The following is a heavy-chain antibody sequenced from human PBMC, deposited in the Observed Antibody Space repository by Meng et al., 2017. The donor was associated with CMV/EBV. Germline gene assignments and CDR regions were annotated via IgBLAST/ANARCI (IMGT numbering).Heavy chain of an antibody. Sequence: SVTVSCKASGGTFSSYAISWVRQAPGQGLEWMGGIIPIFGTANYAQKFQGRVTITTDESTSTAYMELRSLRSEDTAVYYCARERVVVPAASYGRWFDPWGQGTLVTVSS. CDR1: GGTFSSYA. V-gene: IGHV1-69*05. CDR3: ARERVVVPAASYGRWFDP. J-gene: IGHJ5*02. CDR2: IIPIFGTA. D-gene: IGHD2-2*01.